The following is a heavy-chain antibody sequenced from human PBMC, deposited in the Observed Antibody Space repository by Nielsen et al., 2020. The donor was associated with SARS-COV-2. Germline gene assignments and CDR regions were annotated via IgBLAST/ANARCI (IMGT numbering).Heavy chain of an antibody. J-gene: IGHJ4*02. CDR2: IIPIFGTA. Sequence: SVKVSCKASGGIFISYAISWVRQAPGQGLEWMGGIIPIFGTANYAQKFQGRVTITADKSTSTAYMELSSLRSEDTAVYYCAREEVTMVRGVTPGFSNWGQGTLVTVSS. V-gene: IGHV1-69*06. CDR1: GGIFISYA. D-gene: IGHD3-10*01. CDR3: AREEVTMVRGVTPGFSN.